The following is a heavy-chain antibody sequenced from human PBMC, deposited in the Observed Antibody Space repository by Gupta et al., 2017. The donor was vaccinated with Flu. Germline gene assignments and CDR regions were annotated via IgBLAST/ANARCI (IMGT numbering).Heavy chain of an antibody. CDR2: IIPSFGTA. Sequence: QVQLVQSGAEVKKPGSSVKVSCKASGGTFSSYAISWVRQAPGQGLEWMGGIIPSFGTANFAQKFQGRVTITADESTSTAYMELSSLRSEDTAVYYCARLNAGRDRYNWNFRPTWGQGTMVTVSS. J-gene: IGHJ3*01. CDR1: GGTFSSYA. V-gene: IGHV1-69*01. CDR3: ARLNAGRDRYNWNFRPT. D-gene: IGHD1-7*01.